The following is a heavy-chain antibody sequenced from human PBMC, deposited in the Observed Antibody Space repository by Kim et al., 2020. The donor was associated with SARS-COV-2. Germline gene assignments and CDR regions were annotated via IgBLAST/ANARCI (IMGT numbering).Heavy chain of an antibody. D-gene: IGHD1-26*01. J-gene: IGHJ4*02. Sequence: ADSLKGRVTISRDNAKNSLYLQMNSLRAEDTALYYCAKSTRGGLLRGVDYWGQGTLVTVSS. V-gene: IGHV3-9*01. CDR3: AKSTRGGLLRGVDY.